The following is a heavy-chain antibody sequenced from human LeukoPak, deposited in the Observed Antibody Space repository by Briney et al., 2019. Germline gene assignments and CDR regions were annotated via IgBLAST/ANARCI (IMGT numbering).Heavy chain of an antibody. Sequence: PSETLSLICAVYGGSFSGYYWSWIRQPPGKGLEWIGEINHSGSTNYNPSLKSRVTISVDTSKNQFSLKLSSVTAADTAVYYCASTNSPDAFDIWGQGTMVTVSS. CDR1: GGSFSGYY. D-gene: IGHD2/OR15-2a*01. CDR2: INHSGST. V-gene: IGHV4-34*01. J-gene: IGHJ3*02. CDR3: ASTNSPDAFDI.